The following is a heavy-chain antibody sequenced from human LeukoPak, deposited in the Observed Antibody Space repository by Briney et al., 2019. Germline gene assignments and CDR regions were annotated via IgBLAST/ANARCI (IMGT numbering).Heavy chain of an antibody. CDR1: GFTFSSYA. Sequence: GGSLRLSCAASGFTFSSYAMHWVRQAPGKGLEWVAVIPYDGSNKYYADSAKGRFTISRDNSKNTLYLQMNSLRAEDTAVYYCARDHDSSSWYNWFGPWGQGTLVTVSS. CDR3: ARDHDSSSWYNWFGP. CDR2: IPYDGSNK. D-gene: IGHD6-13*01. J-gene: IGHJ5*02. V-gene: IGHV3-30-3*01.